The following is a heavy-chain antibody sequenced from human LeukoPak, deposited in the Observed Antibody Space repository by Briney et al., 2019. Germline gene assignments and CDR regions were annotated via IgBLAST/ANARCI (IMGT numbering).Heavy chain of an antibody. CDR1: GFSFSSYV. CDR3: VGGYYYFDY. V-gene: IGHV3-30*03. D-gene: IGHD3-22*01. CDR2: ISYDGSNK. Sequence: PGGSLRLSCAASGFSFSSYVMHWVRQAPGKGLEWVAVISYDGSNKYYADSVKGRFTISRDNSKNTLYLQMNSLRIEDTAVYYCVGGYYYFDYWGQGTLVTVSS. J-gene: IGHJ4*02.